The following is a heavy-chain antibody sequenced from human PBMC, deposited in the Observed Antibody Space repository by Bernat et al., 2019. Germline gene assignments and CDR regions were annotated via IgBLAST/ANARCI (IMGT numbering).Heavy chain of an antibody. D-gene: IGHD3-22*01. CDR2: INPNSGGT. CDR1: GYTFTGYY. CDR3: ARMTYYYDSSGYSPYFDY. J-gene: IGHJ4*02. V-gene: IGHV1-2*04. Sequence: QVQLVQSGAEVKKPGASVKVSCKASGYTFTGYYMHWVRQAPGQGLEWMGWINPNSGGTNYAQKFKGWVTMTRETSISTAYTDMSRLRSDDTAVYYCARMTYYYDSSGYSPYFDYWGQGTLVTVSS.